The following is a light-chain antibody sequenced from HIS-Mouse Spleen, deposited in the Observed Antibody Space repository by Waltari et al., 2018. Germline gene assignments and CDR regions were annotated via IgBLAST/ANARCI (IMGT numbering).Light chain of an antibody. Sequence: SYVLTQPPSVSVAPGTTARITCGGNHIGCTSVHWYQQKPGQAPVLVVYDDSDRPSGIPERFSGSNSGNTATLTISRVEAGDEADYYCQVWDSSSDHVVFGGGTKLTVL. CDR2: DDS. V-gene: IGLV3-21*03. J-gene: IGLJ2*01. CDR3: QVWDSSSDHVV. CDR1: HIGCTS.